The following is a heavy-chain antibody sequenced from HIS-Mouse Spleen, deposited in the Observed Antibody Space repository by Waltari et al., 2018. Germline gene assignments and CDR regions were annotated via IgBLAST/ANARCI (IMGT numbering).Heavy chain of an antibody. J-gene: IGHJ3*02. CDR1: GGTFSSYA. V-gene: IGHV1-69*04. D-gene: IGHD2-15*01. Sequence: QVQLVQSGAEVKKPGSSVKVSCKASGGTFSSYAISWVRQAPGQGLVWMGRLSPIHGIANCAQKCQGRVTINADKSTSTAYMELGSLRSEETAVYYCARSPPCSGGSCYRGAFDIWGQGTMVTVSS. CDR3: ARSPPCSGGSCYRGAFDI. CDR2: LSPIHGIA.